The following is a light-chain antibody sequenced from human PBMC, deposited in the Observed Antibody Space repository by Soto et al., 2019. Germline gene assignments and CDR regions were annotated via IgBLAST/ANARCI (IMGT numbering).Light chain of an antibody. CDR3: QQYSIWRT. J-gene: IGKJ1*01. V-gene: IGKV3-20*01. CDR2: GAS. CDR1: QTVSITY. Sequence: VLTQSPGTLSLSPGESATLSCRASQTVSITYLTWYQQKPGQAPRLLIFGASKRATGIPDRFSGSGSGRDFTLTISGLEPEDFAVYYCQQYSIWRTFGQGTKVDIK.